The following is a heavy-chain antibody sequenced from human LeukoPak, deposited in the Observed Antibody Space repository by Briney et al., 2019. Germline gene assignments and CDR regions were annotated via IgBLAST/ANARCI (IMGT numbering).Heavy chain of an antibody. CDR3: ARSYGSGSRPFDY. D-gene: IGHD3-10*01. CDR2: ISNNGGST. V-gene: IGHV3-64*01. Sequence: PGGSLRLSCAASGFTFSSYAMHWVRQAPGKGLEYVSAISNNGGSTYYANSVKGRFTISRDNSKNTLYLQMGSLRAEDMAVYYCARSYGSGSRPFDYRGQGTLVTVSS. J-gene: IGHJ4*02. CDR1: GFTFSSYA.